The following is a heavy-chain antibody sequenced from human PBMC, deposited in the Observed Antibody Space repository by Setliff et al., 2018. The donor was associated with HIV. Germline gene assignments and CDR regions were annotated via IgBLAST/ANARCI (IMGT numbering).Heavy chain of an antibody. CDR2: MYYRGTT. J-gene: IGHJ6*03. V-gene: IGHV4-39*01. CDR3: ARQRSGYNYPYYYPYYMDV. D-gene: IGHD5-12*01. Sequence: SETLSLTCTVSGGSIISSSYYWGWIRQPPGKGLEWIGTMYYRGTTYNNPSLKSRVTFSADTSKNQFSLKLSSVTAADTAVYYCARQRSGYNYPYYYPYYMDVWGKGTTVTVSS. CDR1: GGSIISSSYY.